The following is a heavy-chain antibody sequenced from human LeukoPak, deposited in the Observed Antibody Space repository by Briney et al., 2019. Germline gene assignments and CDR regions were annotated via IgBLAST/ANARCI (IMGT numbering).Heavy chain of an antibody. J-gene: IGHJ4*01. CDR3: TTGTWIQLWLADY. Sequence: GGSLRLSCAASGFTFSNACMTWVRQAPGKGLEWVGHIKSKTDSGTTDYAAPVKGRFTIPRDDSKNTLYLQMDSLKTEDTAVYYCTTGTWIQLWLADYWGQEPWSPSPQ. D-gene: IGHD5-18*01. CDR1: GFTFSNAC. V-gene: IGHV3-15*01. CDR2: IKSKTDSGTT.